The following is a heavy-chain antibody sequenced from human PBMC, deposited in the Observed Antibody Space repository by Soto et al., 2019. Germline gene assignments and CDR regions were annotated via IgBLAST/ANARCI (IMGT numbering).Heavy chain of an antibody. Sequence: PGGSLRLSCVASAFSFSSYAMSWVRQAPGKGLEWISTVSGSGGNTYYADSVRGRFTISRDNSKNTLFLQMSNVRAEDTAVYYCAHVSKIANNRDYWGQGTLVTVS. CDR3: AHVSKIANNRDY. J-gene: IGHJ4*02. CDR1: AFSFSSYA. V-gene: IGHV3-23*01. D-gene: IGHD2-21*01. CDR2: VSGSGGNT.